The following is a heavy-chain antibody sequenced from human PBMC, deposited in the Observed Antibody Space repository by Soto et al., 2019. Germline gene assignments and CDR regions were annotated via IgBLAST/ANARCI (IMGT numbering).Heavy chain of an antibody. Sequence: PGGSLRLSCAASGFTFSSYWMHWVRQAPGKGLVWVSRINSDGSSTSYADSVKGRFTISRDNAKNTLYLQMNSLRAEDTAVYYCARDPRSPSSSWYVNWFDPWGQGTLVTVSS. J-gene: IGHJ5*02. V-gene: IGHV3-74*01. D-gene: IGHD6-13*01. CDR3: ARDPRSPSSSWYVNWFDP. CDR1: GFTFSSYW. CDR2: INSDGSST.